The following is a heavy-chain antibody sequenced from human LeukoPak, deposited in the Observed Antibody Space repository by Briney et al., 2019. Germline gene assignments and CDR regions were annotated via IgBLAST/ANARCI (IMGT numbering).Heavy chain of an antibody. Sequence: GESLKISCQASGYIFDKYWIGWVRQMPGKGLEWMGIIYPGDSDTKYGPPFQGQVTISADKSISTAYLQWSSLKASDTAMYYCARHGDIVATIPDYYMDVWGKGTTVTVSS. CDR1: GYIFDKYW. J-gene: IGHJ6*03. CDR3: ARHGDIVATIPDYYMDV. V-gene: IGHV5-51*01. D-gene: IGHD5-12*01. CDR2: IYPGDSDT.